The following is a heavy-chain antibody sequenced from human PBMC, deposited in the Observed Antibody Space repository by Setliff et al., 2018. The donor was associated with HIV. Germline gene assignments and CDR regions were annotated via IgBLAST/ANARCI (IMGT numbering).Heavy chain of an antibody. CDR2: LFYTGST. D-gene: IGHD4-17*01. CDR1: GGSITSRNYH. J-gene: IGHJ4*02. V-gene: IGHV4-39*07. CDR3: ARDPPGYGDSNDY. Sequence: SETLSLTCAVSGGSITSRNYHWDWVRQPPGKGLEWIGSLFYTGSTSCNPSLKSRVTISGDTSKNQFFLNLTSVTAADTAVYYCARDPPGYGDSNDYWGQGMLVTVSS.